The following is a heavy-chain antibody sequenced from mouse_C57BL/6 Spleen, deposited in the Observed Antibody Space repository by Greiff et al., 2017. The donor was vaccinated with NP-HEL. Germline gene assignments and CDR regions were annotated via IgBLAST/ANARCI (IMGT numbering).Heavy chain of an antibody. J-gene: IGHJ2*01. D-gene: IGHD4-1*01. CDR3: ARSNWAGY. V-gene: IGHV1-4*01. Sequence: VKLVESGAELARPGASVKMSCKASGYTFTCYTMHWVKQRPGQGLEWIGYINPSSGYTKYNQKFKDKATLTADKSSSTAYMQLSSLTSEDSAVYYCARSNWAGYWGQGTTLTVSS. CDR2: INPSSGYT. CDR1: GYTFTCYT.